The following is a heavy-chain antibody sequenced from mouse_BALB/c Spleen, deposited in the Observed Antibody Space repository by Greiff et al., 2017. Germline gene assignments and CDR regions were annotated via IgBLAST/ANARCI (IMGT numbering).Heavy chain of an antibody. CDR3: ARWGGSDY. Sequence: QVQLQQSGAELARPGASVKLSCKASGYTFTDYYINWVKQRTGQGLEWIGEIYPGSGNTYYNEKFKGKATLTADKSSSTAYMQLSSLTSEDSAVYFCARWGGSDYWGQGTTLTVSS. CDR2: IYPGSGNT. J-gene: IGHJ2*01. D-gene: IGHD6-1*01. CDR1: GYTFTDYY. V-gene: IGHV1-77*01.